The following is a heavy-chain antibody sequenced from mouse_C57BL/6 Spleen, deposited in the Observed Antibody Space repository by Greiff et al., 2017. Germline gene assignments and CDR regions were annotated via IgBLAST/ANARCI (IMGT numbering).Heavy chain of an antibody. J-gene: IGHJ4*01. CDR2: ISSGGDCT. CDR3: TRERHSDDYDDAMDY. D-gene: IGHD2-4*01. CDR1: GFTFSSYA. Sequence: EVKLKESGEGLVKPGGSLKLSCAASGFTFSSYAMSWVRQTPEKRLEWVAYISSGGDCTYYADTVKGRFTISRDNARNTLYLQLSSLKSEDTAMYYCTRERHSDDYDDAMDYWGQGTSVTVSS. V-gene: IGHV5-9-1*02.